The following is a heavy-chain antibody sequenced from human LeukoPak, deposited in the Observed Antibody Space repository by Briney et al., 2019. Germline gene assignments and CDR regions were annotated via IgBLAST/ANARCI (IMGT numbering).Heavy chain of an antibody. D-gene: IGHD3-3*01. Sequence: SETLSLTCAVYGGSFSGYYWSWIRQPPGKGLEWIGEINHSASTNYNPSLKSRVTISVDTSRNQFSLKLSSVTAADTAVYYCARGMTYYDFWSGYLTSSYYFDYWGQGTLVTVSS. J-gene: IGHJ4*02. CDR2: INHSAST. CDR3: ARGMTYYDFWSGYLTSSYYFDY. CDR1: GGSFSGYY. V-gene: IGHV4-34*01.